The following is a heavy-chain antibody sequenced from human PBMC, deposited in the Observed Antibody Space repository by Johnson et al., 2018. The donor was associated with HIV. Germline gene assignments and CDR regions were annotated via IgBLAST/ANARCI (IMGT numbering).Heavy chain of an antibody. CDR2: INQDGSEK. V-gene: IGHV3-7*01. J-gene: IGHJ3*02. D-gene: IGHD3-22*01. CDR3: ARQLGYYYDSSGYYAEPDDAFDI. CDR1: GFTFSSYW. Sequence: MQLVESGGGVVQPGRSLRLSCAASGFTFSSYWMSWVRQAPGKGLEWVANINQDGSEKYYVGSVKGRFTISRDNAKNSLYLQMNSLRAEDTAVYYCARQLGYYYDSSGYYAEPDDAFDIWGQGTMVTVSS.